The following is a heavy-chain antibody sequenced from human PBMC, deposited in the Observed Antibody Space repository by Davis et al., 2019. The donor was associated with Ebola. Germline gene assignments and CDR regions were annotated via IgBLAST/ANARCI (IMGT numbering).Heavy chain of an antibody. J-gene: IGHJ4*02. D-gene: IGHD6-19*01. CDR3: THVGYINGWFYFDY. CDR2: IFWDDDR. V-gene: IGHV2-5*02. Sequence: SGPTLVKPTQTLTLTCTFSGFSLGTRGMGVGWIRQPPGKALECLGFIFWDDDRRYSPSLKSRLTITKDTSKNQVVLTMTNMDPADTATYYCTHVGYINGWFYFDYWGQGSLVTVSS. CDR1: GFSLGTRGMG.